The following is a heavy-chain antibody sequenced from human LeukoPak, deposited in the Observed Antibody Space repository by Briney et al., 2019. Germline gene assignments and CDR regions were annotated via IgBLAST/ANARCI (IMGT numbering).Heavy chain of an antibody. J-gene: IGHJ5*02. CDR3: ARAPAYSFNWFAP. CDR2: RNPNSGNT. D-gene: IGHD5-18*01. V-gene: IGHV1-8*01. CDR1: GYTFTSYD. Sequence: GASVKVSCKASGYTFTSYDINWVRQATGQGLEWMGWRNPNSGNTGYAQKFQGRVTMTRNTSISTAYMELSSLRSEDTAVYYCARAPAYSFNWFAPWGQGTLVTVSS.